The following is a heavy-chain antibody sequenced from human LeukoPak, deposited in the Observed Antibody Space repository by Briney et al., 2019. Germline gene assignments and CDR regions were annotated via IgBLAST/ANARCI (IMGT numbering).Heavy chain of an antibody. CDR1: GGSISSGSYY. CDR2: IYTSGST. Sequence: NPSETLSLTCTVSGGSISSGSYYWSWIRQPAGKGLEWIGRIYTSGSTNYNPSLKSRVTISVDTSKNQFSLKLSSVTAADTAVYYCATDGRLSSHYWGQGTLVTVSS. V-gene: IGHV4-61*02. J-gene: IGHJ4*02. D-gene: IGHD2-15*01. CDR3: ATDGRLSSHY.